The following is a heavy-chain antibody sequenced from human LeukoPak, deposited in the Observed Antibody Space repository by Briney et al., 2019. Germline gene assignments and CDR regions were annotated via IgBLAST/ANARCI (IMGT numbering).Heavy chain of an antibody. CDR3: ALRGLVRGFDP. D-gene: IGHD2-2*01. Sequence: SQTLSLTCTISGGSISSDYWGWIRQPPGKGLEWIGNIYFGGSTYYNPSLKSRVTISVDTSKNQFSLKLSSVTAADTAVYYCALRGLVRGFDPWGQGTLVTVSS. CDR1: GGSISSDY. V-gene: IGHV4-59*08. J-gene: IGHJ5*02. CDR2: IYFGGST.